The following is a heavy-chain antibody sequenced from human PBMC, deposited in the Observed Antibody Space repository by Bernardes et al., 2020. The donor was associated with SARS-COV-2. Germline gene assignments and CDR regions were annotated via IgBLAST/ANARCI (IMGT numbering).Heavy chain of an antibody. Sequence: SETLSLTCTVSGGSISSGAYFWNWIRQSAEKGLEWIGRVHSSGSAHYNPSFKSRVTISLDTSKNQFSLTLRSVTAADTAVYYCASGYNWDAYGMKVWGQGTSVSVSS. CDR2: VHSSGSA. D-gene: IGHD1-1*01. CDR3: ASGYNWDAYGMKV. CDR1: GGSISSGAYF. V-gene: IGHV4-61*02. J-gene: IGHJ6*02.